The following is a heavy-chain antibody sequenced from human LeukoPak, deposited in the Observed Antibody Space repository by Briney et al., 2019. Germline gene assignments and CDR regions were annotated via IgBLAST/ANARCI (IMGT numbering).Heavy chain of an antibody. V-gene: IGHV3-23*01. CDR1: GFTFSSYA. J-gene: IGHJ5*02. CDR2: ISGSGGST. D-gene: IGHD6-13*01. Sequence: GGSLRLSCAASGFTFSSYAMSWVRQAPGKGLEWVSAISGSGGSTYYADSVKGRFTISRDNSKNTLYLQMNSLRAEDTAVYYCAKDLNIAAAGVLGVNWFDPWGQGTLVTVSS. CDR3: AKDLNIAAAGVLGVNWFDP.